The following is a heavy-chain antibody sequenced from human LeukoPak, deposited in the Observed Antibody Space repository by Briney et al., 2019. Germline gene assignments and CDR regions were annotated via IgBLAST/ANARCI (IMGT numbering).Heavy chain of an antibody. CDR3: AKDVFRYFDY. D-gene: IGHD3-16*01. CDR2: ISGRGGNT. CDR1: GFTFSTYA. V-gene: IGHV3-23*01. J-gene: IGHJ4*02. Sequence: GSLRLSCAASGFTFSTYAMSWVRQAPGKGLEWVSGISGRGGNTYYADSVKGQFTISRDNSKNTLYLQMNSLRAEDTAVYYCAKDVFRYFDYWGQGTLVTVSS.